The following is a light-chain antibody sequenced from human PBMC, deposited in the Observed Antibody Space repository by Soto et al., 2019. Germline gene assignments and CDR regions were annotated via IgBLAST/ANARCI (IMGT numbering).Light chain of an antibody. CDR3: QSYDSSLSGV. Sequence: QSVLTQRPSVSGAPGQRVTISCIGSSSNIGAGYNVHWYQQLPGTAPKLLIYGNSNRPSGVPDRFSGSKSGTSASLAITGLQAEDEADYYCQSYDSSLSGVFGVGTQLTVL. V-gene: IGLV1-40*01. CDR2: GNS. CDR1: SSNIGAGYN. J-gene: IGLJ3*02.